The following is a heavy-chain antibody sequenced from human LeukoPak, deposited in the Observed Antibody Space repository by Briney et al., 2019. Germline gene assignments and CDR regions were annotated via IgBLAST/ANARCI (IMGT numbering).Heavy chain of an antibody. V-gene: IGHV3-7*01. CDR2: IKQDGSAK. CDR3: ARDGPSVGIDF. D-gene: IGHD7-27*01. CDR1: GFTFSSHW. J-gene: IGHJ4*02. Sequence: GGSLRLSCAASGFTFSSHWMSWVRQAPGKGLEWVTNIKQDGSAKYYVDSVRGRFTISRDNAKTSLYLQMNSLRAEDTAVYYCARDGPSVGIDFWGQGALVTVSS.